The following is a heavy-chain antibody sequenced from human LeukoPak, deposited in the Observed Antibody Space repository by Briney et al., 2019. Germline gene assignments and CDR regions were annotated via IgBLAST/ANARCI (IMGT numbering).Heavy chain of an antibody. V-gene: IGHV3-30*03. J-gene: IGHJ4*02. CDR3: ASGFGELYIDY. CDR2: ISYDGSNK. CDR1: GFTFSSYG. Sequence: GRSLRLSCAASGFTFSSYGMHWVRQAPGKGLEWVAVISYDGSNKYYADSVKGRFTISRDNSKNTLYLQMNSLRAEDTAVYYCASGFGELYIDYWGQGTLVTVSS. D-gene: IGHD3-10*01.